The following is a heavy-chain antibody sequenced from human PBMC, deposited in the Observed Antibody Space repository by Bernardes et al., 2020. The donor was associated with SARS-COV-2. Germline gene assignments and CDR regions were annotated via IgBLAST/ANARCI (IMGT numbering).Heavy chain of an antibody. Sequence: QGPCKASGYTFTSNGISWVRQAPRQELEWMGWISAYNGTTNYAQKFQGRVTMTTDTSTSTAYMELRSLRSDDTAVYYCARRSMDYWGQGTLVTVSS. J-gene: IGHJ4*02. CDR1: GYTFTSNG. CDR3: ARRSMDY. V-gene: IGHV1-18*01. CDR2: ISAYNGTT.